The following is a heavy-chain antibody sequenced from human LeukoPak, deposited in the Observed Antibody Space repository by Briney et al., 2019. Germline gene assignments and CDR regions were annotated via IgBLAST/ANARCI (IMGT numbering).Heavy chain of an antibody. D-gene: IGHD6-13*01. V-gene: IGHV4-39*01. Sequence: PSETLSLTCIVSGGSTSSSSYYWGWIRQPPGKGLEWIGSIYYSGNTYYNPSLKSRVTISVDTSKNQFSLKLSSVTAADTAVYYCARHIGSSNWYLWFDPWGQGTLVTVSS. CDR2: IYYSGNT. J-gene: IGHJ5*02. CDR3: ARHIGSSNWYLWFDP. CDR1: GGSTSSSSYY.